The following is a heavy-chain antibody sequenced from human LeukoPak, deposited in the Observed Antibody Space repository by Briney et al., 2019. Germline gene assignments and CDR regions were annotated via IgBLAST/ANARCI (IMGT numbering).Heavy chain of an antibody. Sequence: ASVKVSCKASGYTFTDNDITWVRQAAGQGPEWMGWVNPGSGNTGYAQKFQGSVTMTSNPSISTAYMELSSLRSEDTAVYYCARAIGGNAIIRFKRRWFDPWGQGTLVSVSS. V-gene: IGHV1-8*02. D-gene: IGHD3-16*01. CDR3: ARAIGGNAIIRFKRRWFDP. J-gene: IGHJ5*02. CDR2: VNPGSGNT. CDR1: GYTFTDND.